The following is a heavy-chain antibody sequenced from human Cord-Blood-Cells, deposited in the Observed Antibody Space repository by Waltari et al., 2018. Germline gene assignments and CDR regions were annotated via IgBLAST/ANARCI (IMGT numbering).Heavy chain of an antibody. CDR1: GYTFTGYY. J-gene: IGHJ3*02. CDR2: DDPNSGGA. V-gene: IGHV1-2*02. CDR3: ARAFAGDAFDI. D-gene: IGHD6-13*01. Sequence: QVQLVQSGAEVKKPGASVKVSCKASGYTFTGYYMHWVRQAPGQGLDWRGGDDPNSGGAKYAQECEGRVTMARDTSISAAYMEVRRLRSDDTAVYYCARAFAGDAFDIWGQGTMVTVSS.